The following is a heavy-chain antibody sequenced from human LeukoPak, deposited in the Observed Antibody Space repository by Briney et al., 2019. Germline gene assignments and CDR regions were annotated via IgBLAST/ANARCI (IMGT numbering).Heavy chain of an antibody. CDR3: ASSVVRDYYYYYYMDV. D-gene: IGHD2/OR15-2a*01. V-gene: IGHV4-30-4*01. J-gene: IGHJ6*03. Sequence: PSETLSLTCTVSGGSISSGDYYWSWIRQPPGKGLEWIGYIYYSGSTYYNPSLKSRVTISVDTSKNQFSLKLSSVTAADTAVYYCASSVVRDYYYYYYMDVWGKGTTVTVSS. CDR1: GGSISSGDYY. CDR2: IYYSGST.